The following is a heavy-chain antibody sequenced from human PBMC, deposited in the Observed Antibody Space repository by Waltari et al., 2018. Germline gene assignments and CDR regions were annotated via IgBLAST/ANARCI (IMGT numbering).Heavy chain of an antibody. D-gene: IGHD1-1*01. CDR2: ISYDGSVK. CDR1: GFIFSIYG. CDR3: AKGPGRYMDRYMDV. Sequence: QVQLVVSGGGVVQPGKSLRLSCAASGFIFSIYGMHWVRQSPGQGLDWLALISYDGSVKYYEDSVKGRFTISRDNSNNTLFLQMNSLRAEDTAVYYCAKGPGRYMDRYMDVWGKGTTVTVSS. J-gene: IGHJ6*03. V-gene: IGHV3-30*18.